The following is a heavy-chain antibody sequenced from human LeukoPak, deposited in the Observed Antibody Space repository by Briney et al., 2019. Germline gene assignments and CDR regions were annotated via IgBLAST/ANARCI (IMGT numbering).Heavy chain of an antibody. J-gene: IGHJ4*02. D-gene: IGHD1-26*01. Sequence: GGSLRLSCAASGFTFDDYGMNWVRQAPGKGLEWVSSINWNGGSTGYVDSVKGRFTVSRDNTKDSLYLQMSSLRAEDTAIYYCARGGGTYSYPIDFWGQGTLVTVSS. CDR2: INWNGGST. CDR3: ARGGGTYSYPIDF. CDR1: GFTFDDYG. V-gene: IGHV3-20*04.